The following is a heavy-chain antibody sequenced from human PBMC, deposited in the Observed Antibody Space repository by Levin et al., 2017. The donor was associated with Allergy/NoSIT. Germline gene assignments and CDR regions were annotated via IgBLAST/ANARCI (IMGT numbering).Heavy chain of an antibody. J-gene: IGHJ6*02. CDR1: GYSIRSGYY. CDR3: ARFGASRALSVAYYYYGMDV. V-gene: IGHV4-38-2*01. CDR2: IYQSGST. Sequence: SQTLSLTCAVSGYSIRSGYYWGWIRQSPGTGLEWIATIYQSGSTYYNSSLRGRVTISIDTSKNQFSLTLTSVTAADTAVYFCARFGASRALSVAYYYYGMDVWGQGTTVTVS. D-gene: IGHD3-16*01.